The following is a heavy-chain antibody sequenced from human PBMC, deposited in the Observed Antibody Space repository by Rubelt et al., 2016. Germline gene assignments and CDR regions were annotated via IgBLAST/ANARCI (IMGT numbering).Heavy chain of an antibody. Sequence: EVQLLESGGGLVQPGGSLRLSCAASGFTVSGNFMSWVRQAPGKGLQWVSIIYSGGTTYYADSVRGRFTISRDNSENTLDLQMNSLRAEDTAIYYCARWSGTYYDHWGQGTLVTVSS. V-gene: IGHV3-53*01. CDR1: GFTVSGNF. J-gene: IGHJ4*02. D-gene: IGHD3-3*01. CDR3: ARWSGTYYDH. CDR2: IYSGGTT.